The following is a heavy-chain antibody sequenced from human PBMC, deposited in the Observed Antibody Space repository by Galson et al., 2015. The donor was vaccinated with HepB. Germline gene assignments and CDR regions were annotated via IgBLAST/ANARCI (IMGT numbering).Heavy chain of an antibody. CDR3: ARAPGQTY. J-gene: IGHJ4*02. V-gene: IGHV1-46*01. CDR2: INPTGTST. CDR1: GYTFTNYY. Sequence: SVKVSCKASGYTFTNYYIHWVRQAPGQGLEWMGIINPTGTSTSYAQEFQGRVTMTRDTSTSTVYMELGSLRSEDTAVYYCARAPGQTYWGQGTLVTVSS.